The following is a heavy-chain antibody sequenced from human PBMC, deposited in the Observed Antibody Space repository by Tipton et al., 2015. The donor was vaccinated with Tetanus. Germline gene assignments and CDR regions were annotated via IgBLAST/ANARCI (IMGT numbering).Heavy chain of an antibody. V-gene: IGHV3-23*01. D-gene: IGHD3-3*01. Sequence: SLRLSCAASGFTFSIYWMHWVRQAPGKGLVWVSTISGSGGSTYYADSVKGRFTISRDNSKNTLYLQMNSLRVEDTAVYYCARDFEWSFDYWGQGTLVTVSS. J-gene: IGHJ4*02. CDR1: GFTFSIYW. CDR2: ISGSGGST. CDR3: ARDFEWSFDY.